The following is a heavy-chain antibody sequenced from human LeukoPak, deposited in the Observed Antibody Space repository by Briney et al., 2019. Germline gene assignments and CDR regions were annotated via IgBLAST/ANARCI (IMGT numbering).Heavy chain of an antibody. V-gene: IGHV4-39*07. D-gene: IGHD3-3*01. CDR1: GGSICSSSDS. CDR2: IYYSGST. J-gene: IGHJ5*02. Sequence: PSEALSLTCSVSGGSICSSSDSWGSFRQPSGKGLEWIGSIYYSGSTYYNTSLKSGVTISVDTSKNEFSLKLSSMSAADAAVHYCARECEFLEWLRWFDPWGQGTLVTVSS. CDR3: ARECEFLEWLRWFDP.